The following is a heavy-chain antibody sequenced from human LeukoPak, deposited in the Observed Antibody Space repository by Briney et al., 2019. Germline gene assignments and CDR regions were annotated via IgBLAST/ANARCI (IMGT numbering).Heavy chain of an antibody. Sequence: PSQTLSLTCTVSGGSISSGGCYWSWIRQHPGKGLEWIGYINYSGSTYYNPSLESRTSISVDTSRNQFSLKVTSVTAADTAVYYCAREAAAGTSWFDPWGQGAQVTVSS. CDR1: GGSISSGGCY. CDR3: AREAAAGTSWFDP. CDR2: INYSGST. V-gene: IGHV4-31*03. J-gene: IGHJ5*02. D-gene: IGHD6-13*01.